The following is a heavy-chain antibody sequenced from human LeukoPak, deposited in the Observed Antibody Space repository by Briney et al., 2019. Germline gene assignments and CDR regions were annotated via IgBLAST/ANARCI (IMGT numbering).Heavy chain of an antibody. D-gene: IGHD5-18*01. CDR1: GGSISSGGYY. J-gene: IGHJ4*02. V-gene: IGHV4-31*03. CDR3: ARGFKTAMVLL. CDR2: IYYSGST. Sequence: SETLSLTCTVSGGSISSGGYYWSWIRPHPGNGLEWIGYIYYSGSTYYNPSLKSRVTISVDTSKNQFSLKLSSVTAADTAVYYCARGFKTAMVLLWGQGTLVTVSS.